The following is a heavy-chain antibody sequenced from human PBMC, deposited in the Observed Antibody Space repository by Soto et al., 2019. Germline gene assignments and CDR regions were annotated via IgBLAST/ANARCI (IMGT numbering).Heavy chain of an antibody. CDR1: GGTLGSYA. Sequence: QVQLVQSGAGVKKPGSSVKFSCKASGGTLGSYAISWVRQAPGQGLEWMGGIIPTFDPADKAQKFQGRVTITADESTNTAYMELSSLRSEDTAVYYCAGHSSGVPGYYYGMDVWGQGTTVTVSS. D-gene: IGHD3-22*01. J-gene: IGHJ6*02. V-gene: IGHV1-69*12. CDR2: IIPTFDPA. CDR3: AGHSSGVPGYYYGMDV.